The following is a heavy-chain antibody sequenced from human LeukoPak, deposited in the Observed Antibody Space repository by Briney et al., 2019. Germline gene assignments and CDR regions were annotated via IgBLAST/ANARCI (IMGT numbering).Heavy chain of an antibody. CDR3: ARSTAYSSGSDGGYYFDY. D-gene: IGHD6-19*01. V-gene: IGHV1-3*01. CDR2: INAGNGNT. Sequence: VASVKVSCKASGYTFSNYAIHWVRQAPGQRLEWMGWINAGNGNTRYSQKFQGRVTITRDTSASTAYMELNSLRSEDTAAYYCARSTAYSSGSDGGYYFDYWGQGTLVTVSS. CDR1: GYTFSNYA. J-gene: IGHJ4*02.